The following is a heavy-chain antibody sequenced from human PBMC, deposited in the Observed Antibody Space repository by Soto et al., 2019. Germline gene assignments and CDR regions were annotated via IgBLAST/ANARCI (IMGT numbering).Heavy chain of an antibody. V-gene: IGHV3-15*01. D-gene: IGHD5-18*01. CDR2: IKSKADGSTT. CDR1: GITLSNAW. J-gene: IGHJ4*02. CDR3: ATPRPGTHGYGY. Sequence: EVQLVESGGGLVKPGGSLRLSCAASGITLSNAWMTWVRQAPGKGLEWVGRIKSKADGSTTEYGSPVKDRFIITRDDSRNTLDLQKPRLKTEDTAVYYRATPRPGTHGYGYWGQGTLVTVSS.